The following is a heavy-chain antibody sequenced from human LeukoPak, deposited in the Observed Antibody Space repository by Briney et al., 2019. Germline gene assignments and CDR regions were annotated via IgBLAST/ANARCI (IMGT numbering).Heavy chain of an antibody. V-gene: IGHV3-11*01. D-gene: IGHD3-10*01. CDR2: ISSSGSTI. CDR3: ARARSWWVRFGERMDAFDI. Sequence: GGSLRLSCAASGFTFSDYYMSWIRQAPGKGLEWVSYISSSGSTIYYADSVKGRFTISRDNAKNSLYLQMNSLRAEDTAVYYCARARSWWVRFGERMDAFDIWGQGTMVTVSS. J-gene: IGHJ3*02. CDR1: GFTFSDYY.